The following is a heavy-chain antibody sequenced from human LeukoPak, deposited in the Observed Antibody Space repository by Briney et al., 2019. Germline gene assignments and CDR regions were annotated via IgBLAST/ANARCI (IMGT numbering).Heavy chain of an antibody. CDR1: GYTFTSYY. CDR3: ARALSTYYDILTGYYD. V-gene: IGHV1-2*02. D-gene: IGHD3-9*01. J-gene: IGHJ4*02. CDR2: INPNSGGT. Sequence: ASVKVSCKASGYTFTSYYMHWVRQAPGQGLEWMGWINPNSGGTNYAQKFQGRVTMTRDTSISTAYMELSRLRSDDTTVYCCARALSTYYDILTGYYDWGQGTLVTVSS.